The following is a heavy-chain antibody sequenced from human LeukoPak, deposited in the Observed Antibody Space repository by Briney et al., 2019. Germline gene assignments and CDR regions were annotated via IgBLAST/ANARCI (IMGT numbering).Heavy chain of an antibody. CDR2: IYYSGST. V-gene: IGHV4-39*01. CDR1: GGSISSSSYY. J-gene: IGHJ4*02. CDR3: ARRDFWSGYIDY. D-gene: IGHD3-3*01. Sequence: EPSETLSLTCTVSGGSISSSSYYWGWIRQPPGKGLEWIGSIYYSGSTYYNPSLKSRVTISVDTSKNQFSLKLSSVTAADTAVYYCARRDFWSGYIDYWGQGTLVTVSS.